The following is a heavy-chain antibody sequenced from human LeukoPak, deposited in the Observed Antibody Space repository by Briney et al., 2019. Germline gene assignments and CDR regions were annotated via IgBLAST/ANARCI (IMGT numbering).Heavy chain of an antibody. V-gene: IGHV3-20*04. Sequence: GGSLRLSCAASGFTFDDYGMSWVRQAPGKGLEWVSGINWNGGSTGHADSVKGRFTISRDNAKNSLYLQMNSLRAEDTALYYCARDGGYYYDSSGYSVFDYWGQGTLVTVSS. CDR2: INWNGGST. D-gene: IGHD3-22*01. J-gene: IGHJ4*02. CDR1: GFTFDDYG. CDR3: ARDGGYYYDSSGYSVFDY.